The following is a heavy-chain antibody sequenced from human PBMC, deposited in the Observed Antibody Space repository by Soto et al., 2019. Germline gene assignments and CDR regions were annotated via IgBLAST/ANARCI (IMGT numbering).Heavy chain of an antibody. V-gene: IGHV1-69*02. CDR2: IIPILGIA. J-gene: IGHJ4*02. CDR1: GGTFSSYT. Sequence: SVKVSCKASGGTFSSYTISWVRQAPGQGLEWMGRIIPILGIANYAQKFQGRVTITADKSTSTAYMELSGLRSEDTAVYYCATSTGDDYGDYIAWDYWGQGTLVTVSS. CDR3: ATSTGDDYGDYIAWDY. D-gene: IGHD4-17*01.